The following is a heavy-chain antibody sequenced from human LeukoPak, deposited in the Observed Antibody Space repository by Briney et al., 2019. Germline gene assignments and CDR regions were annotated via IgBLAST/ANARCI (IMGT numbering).Heavy chain of an antibody. CDR3: ARDSYSYGHFDY. CDR1: GFTFSSYE. J-gene: IGHJ4*02. V-gene: IGHV3-48*03. D-gene: IGHD5-18*01. CDR2: ISSSGSTI. Sequence: PGGSPRLSCAASGFTFSSYEMNWVRQAPGKGLEWVSYISSSGSTIYYADSVKGRFTISRDNARNSLYLQMNSLRAEDTAVYYCARDSYSYGHFDYWGQGTLVTVSS.